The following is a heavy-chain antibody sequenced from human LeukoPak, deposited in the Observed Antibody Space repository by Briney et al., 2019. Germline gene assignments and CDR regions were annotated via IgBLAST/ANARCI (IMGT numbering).Heavy chain of an antibody. CDR1: GFTFVDYG. CDR3: ARVTLLAVGYFGYYYYYGMDV. Sequence: PGGSLRLSCAASGFTFVDYGMSWVRQAPGKGLEWVSGINWNGGSTGYADSVKGRFTISRDNAKNSLYLQMNSLRAEDTALYYCARVTLLAVGYFGYYYYYGMDVWGQGTTVTVSS. D-gene: IGHD3-9*01. J-gene: IGHJ6*02. CDR2: INWNGGST. V-gene: IGHV3-20*04.